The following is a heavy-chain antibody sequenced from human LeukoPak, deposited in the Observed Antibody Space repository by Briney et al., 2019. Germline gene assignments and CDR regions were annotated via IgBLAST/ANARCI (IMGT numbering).Heavy chain of an antibody. CDR3: ARGYSYGFPLDF. J-gene: IGHJ4*02. CDR2: VYHSGTT. CDR1: GXSISSNNW. D-gene: IGHD5-18*01. Sequence: SETLSLTCAVSGXSISSNNWWSWVRQPPGKGLEWIGEVYHSGTTNYNPSLKSRVTISVDKSKNLFSLKLSSVTAADTAVYYCARGYSYGFPLDFWGQGTLVTVSS. V-gene: IGHV4-4*02.